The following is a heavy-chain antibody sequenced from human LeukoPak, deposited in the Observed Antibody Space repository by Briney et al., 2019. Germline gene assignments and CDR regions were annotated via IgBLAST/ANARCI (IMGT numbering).Heavy chain of an antibody. Sequence: GGSLRLSCADSDFIFSSSVMTWVRQAPGKGLEWVSFVRSGSTVTYYADSVKGRFTISRDNAKNSLYLQMNSLRVEDTAVYYCARSIAVGGTARFDYWGQGTLVIVSS. CDR2: VRSGSTVT. D-gene: IGHD6-19*01. CDR1: DFIFSSSV. CDR3: ARSIAVGGTARFDY. V-gene: IGHV3-21*01. J-gene: IGHJ4*02.